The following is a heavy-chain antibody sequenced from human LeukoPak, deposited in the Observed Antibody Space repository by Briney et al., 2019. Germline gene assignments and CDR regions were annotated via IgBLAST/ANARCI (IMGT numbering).Heavy chain of an antibody. J-gene: IGHJ4*02. V-gene: IGHV3-23*01. CDR3: AKWGDYDVLTGYYVSDY. CDR1: GFTFSNYA. Sequence: PGASLRLSCVASGFTFSNYAMSWVRQAPGKGLEWVSAITGSWGNTYYADSVKGRFTISRDNSKNTVFLQMNSLRAEDTAVYYCAKWGDYDVLTGYYVSDYWGQGTLVTVSS. CDR2: ITGSWGNT. D-gene: IGHD3-9*01.